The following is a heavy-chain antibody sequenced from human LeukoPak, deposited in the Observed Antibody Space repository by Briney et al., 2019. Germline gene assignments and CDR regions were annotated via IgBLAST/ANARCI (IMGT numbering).Heavy chain of an antibody. V-gene: IGHV3-23*01. J-gene: IGHJ3*02. Sequence: GGSLRLSCAASGFTFRDAAMTWVRQAPGRGLEWVSLIGSSGVSTHYVDSVKGRFTISRVNSKNTLSLQMNSLRVEDTAIYYCAKDIELSILGPGTMVTVSS. CDR2: IGSSGVST. CDR3: AKDIELSI. D-gene: IGHD3-16*02. CDR1: GFTFRDAA.